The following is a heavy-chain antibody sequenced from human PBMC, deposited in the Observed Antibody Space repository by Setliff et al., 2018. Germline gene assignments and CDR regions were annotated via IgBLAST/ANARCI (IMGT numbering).Heavy chain of an antibody. CDR2: INYLGNT. CDR1: GGSFSDSY. V-gene: IGHV4-34*01. J-gene: IGHJ1*01. Sequence: SETLSLTCAVYGGSFSDSYWRWIRQPPGKGLEWIGAINYLGNTNYNPSLKTRVTISVDTSKNQFSLKLVSMTAADTAVHYCTRGRSTGYNACGQGPLVTVSS. CDR3: TRGRSTGYNA. D-gene: IGHD4-17*01.